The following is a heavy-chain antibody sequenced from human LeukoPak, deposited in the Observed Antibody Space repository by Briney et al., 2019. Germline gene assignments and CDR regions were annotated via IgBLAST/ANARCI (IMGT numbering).Heavy chain of an antibody. Sequence: PGGSLRLSCGACGFNFSSSSMNLVRQAPGKGLEWVSSISSGSSYIYYADSVKGRFTIPRDNAKNSLYLQINSLRAEDTAVYYCARDGTGSFRWYFDYWGQGTLVTVSS. J-gene: IGHJ4*02. CDR3: ARDGTGSFRWYFDY. CDR2: ISSGSSYI. D-gene: IGHD1-26*01. V-gene: IGHV3-21*01. CDR1: GFNFSSSS.